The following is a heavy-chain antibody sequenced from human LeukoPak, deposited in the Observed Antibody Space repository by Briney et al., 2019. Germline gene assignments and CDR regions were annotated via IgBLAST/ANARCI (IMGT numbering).Heavy chain of an antibody. V-gene: IGHV1-46*01. CDR1: GYTFTSYG. Sequence: GASVKVSCKASGYTFTSYGISWVRQAPGQGLEWMGIINPSGGSTSYAQKFQGRVTMTRDMSTSTVYMELSSLRSEDTAVYYCATLGGYCSGGSCYSEFLDAFDIWGQGTMVTVSS. CDR2: INPSGGST. D-gene: IGHD2-15*01. CDR3: ATLGGYCSGGSCYSEFLDAFDI. J-gene: IGHJ3*02.